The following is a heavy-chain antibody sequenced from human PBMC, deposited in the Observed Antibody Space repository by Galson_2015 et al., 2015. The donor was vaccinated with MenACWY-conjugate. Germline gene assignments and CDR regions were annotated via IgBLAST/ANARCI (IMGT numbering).Heavy chain of an antibody. CDR3: ARGHYQREA. V-gene: IGHV3-7*01. J-gene: IGHJ5*01. CDR1: GFTFSSYW. Sequence: SVRLSCAASGFTFSSYWMSWVRQAPGKGREWVANIKRDGSEQFYVDSVKGRFTISRDNAKNSLYLQMNSLRVEDTAVYYCARGHYQREAWVQGTLVTVSS. D-gene: IGHD1-26*01. CDR2: IKRDGSEQ.